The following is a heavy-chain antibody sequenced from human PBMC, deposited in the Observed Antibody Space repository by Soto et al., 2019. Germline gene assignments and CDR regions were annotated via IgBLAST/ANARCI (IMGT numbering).Heavy chain of an antibody. CDR2: ISYDGSNK. CDR1: GFTFSSYG. Sequence: QVQLVESGGGVVQPGRSLRLSCAASGFTFSSYGMHWVRQAPGKGLEWVAVISYDGSNKYYADSVKGRFTISRDNSKNTLYLQMNSLRAEDTAVYCCAKGADYGDFERWGQGTLVTVSS. CDR3: AKGADYGDFER. D-gene: IGHD4-17*01. J-gene: IGHJ4*02. V-gene: IGHV3-30*18.